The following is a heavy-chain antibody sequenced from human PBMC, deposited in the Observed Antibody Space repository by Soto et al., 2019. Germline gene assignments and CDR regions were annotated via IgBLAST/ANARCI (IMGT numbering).Heavy chain of an antibody. CDR3: ARARGTVAVTGDFDY. CDR1: GYTFTSYV. V-gene: IGHV1-18*01. Sequence: ASVKLSCKDSGYTFTSYVISWVRQAPGQGLECIGWISAYNGNTNYAQKLQGRVTMTTDTSTSTAYMGLRSLRSDDTAVYYCARARGTVAVTGDFDYWGQGTLVTVSS. D-gene: IGHD6-19*01. CDR2: ISAYNGNT. J-gene: IGHJ4*02.